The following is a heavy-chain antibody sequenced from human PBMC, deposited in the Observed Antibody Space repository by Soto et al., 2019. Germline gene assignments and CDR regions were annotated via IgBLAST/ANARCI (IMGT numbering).Heavy chain of an antibody. CDR1: GYTFTSYG. D-gene: IGHD5-18*01. J-gene: IGHJ4*02. CDR2: ISAYNGNT. CDR3: AKERGYSYGYDY. Sequence: QVQLVQSGAEVKKPGASVKVSCKASGYTFTSYGISWVRQAPGQGLEWMGCISAYNGNTNYAHKLQGRVTMTTDTSTSTGYMELRSLRSDDTAVYYCAKERGYSYGYDYWGQGTLVTVSS. V-gene: IGHV1-18*01.